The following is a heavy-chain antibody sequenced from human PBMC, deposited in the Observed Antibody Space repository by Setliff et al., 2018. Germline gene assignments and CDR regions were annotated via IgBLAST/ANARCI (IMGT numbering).Heavy chain of an antibody. CDR2: INQDGSEK. Sequence: GGSLRLSCAASGFTFSGYWLSWVRQAPGKGLEWVANINQDGSEKYYADPVKGRFTISRDNAKNSLHLQMNSLRAEDTAVYYCARGHTSMAPWGQGTLVTVSS. D-gene: IGHD5-18*01. J-gene: IGHJ5*02. CDR1: GFTFSGYW. CDR3: ARGHTSMAP. V-gene: IGHV3-7*03.